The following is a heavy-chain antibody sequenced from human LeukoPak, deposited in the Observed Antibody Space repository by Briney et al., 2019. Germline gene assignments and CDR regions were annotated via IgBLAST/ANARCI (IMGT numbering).Heavy chain of an antibody. Sequence: GASVKVSCKVSGYTLTELSMHWVRQAPGKGLEWMGGFDPEDGETIYAQKFQGRVTMTEDTSTDTAYMELSSLRSEDTAVYYCATLLTNYCSGGSCYRGNWFDPWGQGTLVTVSS. D-gene: IGHD2-15*01. V-gene: IGHV1-24*01. CDR3: ATLLTNYCSGGSCYRGNWFDP. J-gene: IGHJ5*02. CDR1: GYTLTELS. CDR2: FDPEDGET.